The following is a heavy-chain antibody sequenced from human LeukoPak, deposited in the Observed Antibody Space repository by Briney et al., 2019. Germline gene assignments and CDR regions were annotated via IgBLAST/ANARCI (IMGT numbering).Heavy chain of an antibody. CDR2: IRGSGGST. D-gene: IGHD2-21*01. CDR1: GFTFSSYA. CDR3: ARYCGGDCYLLFDY. V-gene: IGHV3-23*01. J-gene: IGHJ4*02. Sequence: PGGSLRLSCAASGFTFSSYAMSWVRQAPGKGLEWVSAIRGSGGSTYYADSVKGRFTISRDNSKNTLYLQMNSLRAEDTAVYYCARYCGGDCYLLFDYWGQGTLVTVSS.